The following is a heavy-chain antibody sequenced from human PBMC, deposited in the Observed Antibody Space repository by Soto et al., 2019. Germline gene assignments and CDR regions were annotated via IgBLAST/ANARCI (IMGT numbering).Heavy chain of an antibody. Sequence: GGSLRLSCAASGFSFSNYWMHWVRQVPGKGLVWVSRINDQGGSPSYADSVKGRFTISRDNAKNSLYLQMNSLRAEDTAVYYCAREVVVVPAAMFGYYYYYYGMDVWGQGTTVTVS. D-gene: IGHD2-2*01. V-gene: IGHV3-74*01. CDR2: INDQGGSP. CDR1: GFSFSNYW. CDR3: AREVVVVPAAMFGYYYYYYGMDV. J-gene: IGHJ6*02.